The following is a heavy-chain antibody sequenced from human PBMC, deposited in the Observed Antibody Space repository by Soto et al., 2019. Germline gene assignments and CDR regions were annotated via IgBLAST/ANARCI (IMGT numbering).Heavy chain of an antibody. CDR1: GFTFSSYS. CDR3: ARGGSGWRDFDL. D-gene: IGHD6-19*01. CDR2: ISSSSSYI. J-gene: IGHJ2*01. V-gene: IGHV3-21*01. Sequence: EVQLVESGGGLVKPGGSLRLSCAASGFTFSSYSMNWVRQAPGKGLEWVSSISSSSSYIYYADSVKGRFTISRDNAKNSLDLQLNSLRAEDTAVYYCARGGSGWRDFDLWGRGTLVTVSS.